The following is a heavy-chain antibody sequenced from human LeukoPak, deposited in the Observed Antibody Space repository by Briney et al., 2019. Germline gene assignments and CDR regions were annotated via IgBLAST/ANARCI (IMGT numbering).Heavy chain of an antibody. D-gene: IGHD1-14*01. J-gene: IGHJ4*02. CDR2: IYPGDSDT. Sequence: GESLKISCKGSGYSFTSYWIGWVRQMPGKGLEWMGIIYPGDSDTRYSPSFQGQVTISAAKSISTAYLQWSSLKASDTAMYYCARTPDLSTEPFDYWGQGTLVTVSS. CDR3: ARTPDLSTEPFDY. CDR1: GYSFTSYW. V-gene: IGHV5-51*01.